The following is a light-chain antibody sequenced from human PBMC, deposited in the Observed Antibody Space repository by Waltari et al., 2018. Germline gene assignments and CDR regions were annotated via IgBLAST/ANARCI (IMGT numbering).Light chain of an antibody. Sequence: DIVMTQSPDSLAVSLGERATINCKSSQNVLYISNNKNYLAWSQQKPGQAPKLLIYWASTRESGVPDRFSGSGSGTDFTLTISNLQAEDVAVYYCQQYYSTLPYTFGQGTKLEIK. CDR2: WAS. V-gene: IGKV4-1*01. CDR3: QQYYSTLPYT. CDR1: QNVLYISNNKNY. J-gene: IGKJ2*01.